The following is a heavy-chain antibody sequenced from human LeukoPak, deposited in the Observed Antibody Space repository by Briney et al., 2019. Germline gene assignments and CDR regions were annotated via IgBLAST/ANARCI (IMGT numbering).Heavy chain of an antibody. CDR3: AKEWELYYDFWSGHDGGAFDI. D-gene: IGHD3-3*01. J-gene: IGHJ3*02. Sequence: EGSLRLSCAASGFTFSSYSMNWVRQAPGKGLEWVSSISSSSSYIYYADSVKGRFTISRDNSKNTLYLQMNSLRAEDTAVYYCAKEWELYYDFWSGHDGGAFDIWGQGTMVTVSS. CDR1: GFTFSSYS. CDR2: ISSSSSYI. V-gene: IGHV3-21*04.